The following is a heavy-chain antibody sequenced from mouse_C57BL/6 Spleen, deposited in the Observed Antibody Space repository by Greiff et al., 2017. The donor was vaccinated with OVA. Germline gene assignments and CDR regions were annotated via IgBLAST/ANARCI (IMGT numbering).Heavy chain of an antibody. CDR2: IDPANGNT. V-gene: IGHV14-3*01. CDR1: GFNIKNTY. Sequence: EVQLQESVAELVRPGASVKLSCTASGFNIKNTYMHWVKQRPEQGLEWIGRIDPANGNTKYAPKFQGKATITADTSSNTAYLQLSSLTSEDTAIYYCARSRGYGSSLFDYWGQGTTLTVSS. CDR3: ARSRGYGSSLFDY. J-gene: IGHJ2*01. D-gene: IGHD1-1*01.